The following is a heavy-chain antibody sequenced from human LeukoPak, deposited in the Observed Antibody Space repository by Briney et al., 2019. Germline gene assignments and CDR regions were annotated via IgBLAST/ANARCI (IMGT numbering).Heavy chain of an antibody. Sequence: PSETLSLTCTVSGGSISSYYWSWIRQPAGKGLEWIGRIYTSWSTNYNPSLKSRVTMSVDTSKNQFSLKLSSVTAADTAVYYCASDAPQYDLSAGDYYYYGMDVWGQGTTVTVSS. J-gene: IGHJ6*02. V-gene: IGHV4-4*07. D-gene: IGHD1-1*01. CDR2: IYTSWST. CDR1: GGSISSYY. CDR3: ASDAPQYDLSAGDYYYYGMDV.